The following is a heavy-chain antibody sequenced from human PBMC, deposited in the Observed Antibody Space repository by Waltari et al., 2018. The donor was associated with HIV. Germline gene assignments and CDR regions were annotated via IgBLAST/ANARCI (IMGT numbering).Heavy chain of an antibody. Sequence: QVQLVESGGGVVQPGRSLRLSCAASGFTFNNYAMHWVRQAPGKGLQWVSLISYDGTNKYYVYSVKGRFTISRDRSKNTVFLEMSNLKTEDTALYFCAKDGRRIDDWGIAVSGTEGVLDSWGQGTLVTVSS. CDR3: AKDGRRIDDWGIAVSGTEGVLDS. CDR1: GFTFNNYA. V-gene: IGHV3-30*18. CDR2: ISYDGTNK. J-gene: IGHJ4*02. D-gene: IGHD6-19*01.